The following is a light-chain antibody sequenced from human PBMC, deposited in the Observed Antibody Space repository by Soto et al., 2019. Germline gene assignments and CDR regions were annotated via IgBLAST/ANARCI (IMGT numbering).Light chain of an antibody. CDR2: KAS. CDR3: QQYDSYSPLT. V-gene: IGKV1-5*03. Sequence: DIQMTQSPSTLSASIGDRVTITCRASQNIRNWLAWYQQKPGKAPKLLIYKASGLESGVPSRFSGSGSGTAFTLTISSLQPDDFATYYCQQYDSYSPLTFGGGTKVDIK. CDR1: QNIRNW. J-gene: IGKJ4*01.